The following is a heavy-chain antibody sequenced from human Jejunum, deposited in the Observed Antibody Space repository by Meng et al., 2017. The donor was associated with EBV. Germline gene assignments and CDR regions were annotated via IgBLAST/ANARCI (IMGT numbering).Heavy chain of an antibody. Sequence: QMQLKESGPGLVKPSGTLSLTCAVSSGSIFSSNWWTWVRQPPGKGLEWIGEIYHSGSTNYNPSLKSRITMSLDKSKNQFSLKLRSVTAADTAVYYRASIHPSIDSWGPGTLVTVSS. CDR2: IYHSGST. V-gene: IGHV4-4*02. D-gene: IGHD2-21*01. CDR1: SGSIFSSNW. CDR3: ASIHPSIDS. J-gene: IGHJ4*02.